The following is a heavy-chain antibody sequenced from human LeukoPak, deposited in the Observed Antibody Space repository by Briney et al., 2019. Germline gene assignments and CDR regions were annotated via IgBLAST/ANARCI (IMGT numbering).Heavy chain of an antibody. V-gene: IGHV3-7*01. CDR2: IKEDGSEI. CDR3: ARDRGYSTFDY. J-gene: IGHJ4*02. D-gene: IGHD4-23*01. CDR1: AFTLSNYW. Sequence: GGSLRLSCAASAFTLSNYWMSWVRQAPGKGLEWVANIKEDGSEINYVDSVKGRFTISRDNAKNSLYLQMNSLRVDATALYYCARDRGYSTFDYWGQGTLVTVSS.